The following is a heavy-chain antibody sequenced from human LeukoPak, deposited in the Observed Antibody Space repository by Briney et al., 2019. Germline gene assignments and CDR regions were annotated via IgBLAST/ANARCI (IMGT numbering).Heavy chain of an antibody. CDR1: GYTFTSYG. Sequence: ASVKVSCKASGYTFTSYGISWVRQAPGQGLEWMGWISAYNGNTNYAQKLQGRVTMITDTSTSTAYMELRSLRSEDTAVYYCARVREGQWLRSKAYYYGMDVWGKGTTVTVSS. J-gene: IGHJ6*04. V-gene: IGHV1-18*04. CDR3: ARVREGQWLRSKAYYYGMDV. CDR2: ISAYNGNT. D-gene: IGHD5-12*01.